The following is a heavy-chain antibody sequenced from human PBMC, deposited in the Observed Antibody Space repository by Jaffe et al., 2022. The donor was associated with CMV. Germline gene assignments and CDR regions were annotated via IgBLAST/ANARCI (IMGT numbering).Heavy chain of an antibody. CDR2: IYYSGST. D-gene: IGHD6-19*01. CDR1: GGSISSSSYY. V-gene: IGHV4-39*01. J-gene: IGHJ4*02. Sequence: QLQLQESGPGLVKPSETLSLTCTVSGGSISSSSYYWGWIRQPPGKGLEWIGSIYYSGSTYYNPSLKSRVTISVDTSKNQFSLKLSSVTAADTAVYYCARLPRIAVAGTEDYWGQGTLVTVSS. CDR3: ARLPRIAVAGTEDY.